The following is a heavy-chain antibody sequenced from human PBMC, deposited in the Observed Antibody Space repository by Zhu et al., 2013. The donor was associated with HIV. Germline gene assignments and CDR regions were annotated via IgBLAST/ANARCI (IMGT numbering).Heavy chain of an antibody. D-gene: IGHD2-2*01. J-gene: IGHJ4*02. Sequence: QLQLVQSEGEVKKPGASVRVSCKASGYTFTDYYIHWVRQAPGQGLEWMGWINTNSGATNYAQTFQGRFTMTRDASVTTAYMEVRRLTSDDMAVYYCARGSSSSASLDYWGQGTLLTVSS. V-gene: IGHV1-2*02. CDR3: ARGSSSSASLDY. CDR1: GYTFTDYY. CDR2: INTNSGAT.